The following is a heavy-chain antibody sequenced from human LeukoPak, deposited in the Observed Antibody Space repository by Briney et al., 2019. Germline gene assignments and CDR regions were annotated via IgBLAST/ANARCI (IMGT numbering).Heavy chain of an antibody. J-gene: IGHJ4*02. V-gene: IGHV3-23*01. CDR2: ISGSGGST. D-gene: IGHD5-18*01. Sequence: GGSLRLSCAASGIDLSPYWMHWVRQAPGKGLEWVSAISGSGGSTYYADSVKGRFTISRDNSKNTLYLQMNSLRAEDTAVYYCANRYSYGYPYYFDYWGQGTLVTVSS. CDR1: GIDLSPYW. CDR3: ANRYSYGYPYYFDY.